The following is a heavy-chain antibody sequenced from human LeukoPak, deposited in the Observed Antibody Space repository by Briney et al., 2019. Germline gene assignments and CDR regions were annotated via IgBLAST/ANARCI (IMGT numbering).Heavy chain of an antibody. Sequence: WGSLRLSCAASGFYFANYAMSWVGQAPGKGLEWVGRIKSKTDGGTTDYAAPVKGRFTISRDDSENTLYLQMNSLKTEDTAVYYCTNLDYWGQGTLVTVSS. V-gene: IGHV3-15*01. CDR3: TNLDY. CDR1: GFYFANYA. J-gene: IGHJ4*02. CDR2: IKSKTDGGTT.